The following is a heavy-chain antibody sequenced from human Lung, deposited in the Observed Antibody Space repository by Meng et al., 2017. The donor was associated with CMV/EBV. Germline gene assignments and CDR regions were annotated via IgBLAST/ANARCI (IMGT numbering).Heavy chain of an antibody. J-gene: IGHJ4*02. CDR2: ISYDGSNK. CDR1: GFTFSSYA. Sequence: GGSLRLSCAASGFTFSSYAMHWVRQAPGKGLEWVAVISYDGSNKYYADSVKGRFTISRDNSKNTLYLQMNSLRAEDTAVYYCARNRGYSYGLGAYWGQGTLVTVSS. CDR3: ARNRGYSYGLGAY. D-gene: IGHD5-18*01. V-gene: IGHV3-30-3*01.